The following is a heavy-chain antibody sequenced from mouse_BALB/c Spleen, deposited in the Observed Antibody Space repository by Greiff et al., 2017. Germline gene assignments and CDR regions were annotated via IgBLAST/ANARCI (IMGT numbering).Heavy chain of an antibody. V-gene: IGHV1S56*01. J-gene: IGHJ3*01. D-gene: IGHD2-4*01. Sequence: VKLVESGPELVKPGASVKMSCKASGYTFTSYYIHWVKQRPGQGLEWIGWIYPGDGSTKYNEKFKGKTTLTADKSSSTAYMLLSSLTSEDSAIYFCARQSITTFAYWGQGTLVTVSA. CDR2: IYPGDGST. CDR1: GYTFTSYY. CDR3: ARQSITTFAY.